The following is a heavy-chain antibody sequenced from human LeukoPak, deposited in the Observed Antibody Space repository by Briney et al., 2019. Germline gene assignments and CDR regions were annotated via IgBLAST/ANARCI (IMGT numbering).Heavy chain of an antibody. J-gene: IGHJ6*04. Sequence: SETLSLICAVYGGSFSGYYWRWIRHPPEKGLEWLGEINHVGATNYNPSLKSRVTILVDTSKKHFSLNLTSVTAADTAVYYCARLPYGSGPWLQREGRDVWGKGTTVTISS. CDR3: ARLPYGSGPWLQREGRDV. CDR2: INHVGAT. D-gene: IGHD3-10*01. V-gene: IGHV4-34*01. CDR1: GGSFSGYY.